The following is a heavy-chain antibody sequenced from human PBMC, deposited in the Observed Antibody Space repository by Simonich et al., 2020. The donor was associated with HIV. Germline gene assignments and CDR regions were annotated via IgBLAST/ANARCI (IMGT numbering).Heavy chain of an antibody. V-gene: IGHV4-34*01. Sequence: QALLKQWGTGLLKPSEPLSLTCAVYAGSFSGHYWNWIRLSPGKGLEWFGEINHRGSPNDNPSLTSRVTVSVDTSKTQVSLNLSSVTAADTAVYYCARRGKDDSFWSNYFDYWDRGNLVTVSS. J-gene: IGHJ4*02. CDR3: ARRGKDDSFWSNYFDY. CDR1: AGSFSGHY. D-gene: IGHD3-3*01. CDR2: INHRGSP.